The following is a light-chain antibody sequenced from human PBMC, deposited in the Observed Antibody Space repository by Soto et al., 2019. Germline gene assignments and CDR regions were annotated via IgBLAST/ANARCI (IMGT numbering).Light chain of an antibody. CDR1: SSDVGGYNY. V-gene: IGLV2-14*01. CDR2: DVS. Sequence: FVLTQPASVSGSPGQSITISCTGTSSDVGGYNYVSWYQQHPGKAPKLMIYDVSNRPSGVSNRFSGSKSGNTASLTISGLQAEDEADYYCSSYTSSSTDVFGTGTKVTVL. CDR3: SSYTSSSTDV. J-gene: IGLJ1*01.